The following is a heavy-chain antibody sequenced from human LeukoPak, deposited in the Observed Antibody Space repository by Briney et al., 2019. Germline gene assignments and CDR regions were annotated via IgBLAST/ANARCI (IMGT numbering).Heavy chain of an antibody. V-gene: IGHV4-61*02. D-gene: IGHD3-10*01. CDR2: IYTSGST. Sequence: PSQTLSLTCTVSGGSISSGSYYWSWIRQPAGKGLEWIGRIYTSGSTNYNPSLKRRVTISVDTSKNQFSLKLSSVTAADTAVYYCARDVWFGAGRTFDYWGQGTLVTVSS. J-gene: IGHJ4*02. CDR1: GGSISSGSYY. CDR3: ARDVWFGAGRTFDY.